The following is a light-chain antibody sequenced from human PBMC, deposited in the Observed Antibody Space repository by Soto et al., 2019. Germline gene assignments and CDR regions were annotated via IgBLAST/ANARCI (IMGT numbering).Light chain of an antibody. J-gene: IGKJ1*01. Sequence: IQMTQSPSTLSASVGDRVTITCRASQSISIWLAWYQQKPGKAPKLLIYKASSLESELPSMFSGSGSGTEFTLTSNSLQPDDSATYYCQQYNSDSTFGQGTKVEIK. CDR1: QSISIW. CDR2: KAS. CDR3: QQYNSDST. V-gene: IGKV1-5*03.